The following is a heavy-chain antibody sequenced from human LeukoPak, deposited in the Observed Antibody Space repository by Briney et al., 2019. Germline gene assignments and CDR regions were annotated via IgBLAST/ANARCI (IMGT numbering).Heavy chain of an antibody. J-gene: IGHJ4*02. D-gene: IGHD5-18*01. V-gene: IGHV3-48*03. CDR3: ARVATGGYSYGYNSKPSYYFDY. Sequence: PGGSLRLSCAASGFTFSSYEMNWVRQAPGKGLEWVSYISSSGSTIYYADSVKGRFTVSRDNAKNSLYLQMNSLRAEDTAVYYCARVATGGYSYGYNSKPSYYFDYWGQGTLVTVSS. CDR2: ISSSGSTI. CDR1: GFTFSSYE.